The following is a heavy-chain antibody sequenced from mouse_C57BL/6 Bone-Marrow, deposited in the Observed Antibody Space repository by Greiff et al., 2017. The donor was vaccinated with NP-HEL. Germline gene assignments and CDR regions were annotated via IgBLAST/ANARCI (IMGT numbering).Heavy chain of an antibody. CDR3: ARRGTPRDYFDY. CDR1: GYTFTSYW. D-gene: IGHD3-3*01. J-gene: IGHJ2*01. V-gene: IGHV1-55*01. Sequence: QVQLQQPGAELVKPGASVKMSCKASGYTFTSYWITWVKQRPGQGLEWIGDIYPGSGSTNYNEKFKSKATLTVDTSSSTAYMQLSSLTSEDSAVYYCARRGTPRDYFDYWGQGTTLTVSS. CDR2: IYPGSGST.